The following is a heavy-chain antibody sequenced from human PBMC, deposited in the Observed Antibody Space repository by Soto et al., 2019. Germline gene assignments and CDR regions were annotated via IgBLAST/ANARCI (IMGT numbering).Heavy chain of an antibody. D-gene: IGHD3-10*01. J-gene: IGHJ4*02. CDR3: TTAPYGSGSYDY. V-gene: IGHV3-15*01. Sequence: GGSLRLSCAASGFTLSNAWMSWVRQAPGKGLEWVGRIKSKTDGGTTDYAAPVKGRFTISRDDSKNTLYLQMNSLKTEDTAVYYCTTAPYGSGSYDYWGQGTLVTVSS. CDR1: GFTLSNAW. CDR2: IKSKTDGGTT.